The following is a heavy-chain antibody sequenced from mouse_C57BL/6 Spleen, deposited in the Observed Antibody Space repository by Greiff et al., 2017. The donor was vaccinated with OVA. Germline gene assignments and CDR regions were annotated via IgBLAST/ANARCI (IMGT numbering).Heavy chain of an antibody. CDR1: GYTFTSYW. D-gene: IGHD2-4*01. V-gene: IGHV1-55*01. Sequence: VQLQQPGAELVKPGASVKMSCTASGYTFTSYWITWVKQRPGQGLEWIGDIYPGGGSTNSNEKFKSKATLTVDTSSSNVYMQLSSLTSEDSAVYYCARMIEGGPARGYWGQGTTLTVSS. CDR2: IYPGGGST. J-gene: IGHJ2*01. CDR3: ARMIEGGPARGY.